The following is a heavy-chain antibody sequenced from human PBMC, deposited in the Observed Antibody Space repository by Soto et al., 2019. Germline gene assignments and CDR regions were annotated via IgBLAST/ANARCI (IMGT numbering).Heavy chain of an antibody. Sequence: SETLSLTCTVFGGSFSSSSHYWGWIRQPPGKGLEWLGTMFYFGSTYYNKSLESRVTISVDPSKKQISLKLSSVTAADTSVYYCARHHFYCTGGSCYLQAYHYYGLDVWGQGTTVTVS. V-gene: IGHV4-39*01. D-gene: IGHD2-15*01. J-gene: IGHJ6*02. CDR2: MFYFGST. CDR1: GGSFSSSSHY. CDR3: ARHHFYCTGGSCYLQAYHYYGLDV.